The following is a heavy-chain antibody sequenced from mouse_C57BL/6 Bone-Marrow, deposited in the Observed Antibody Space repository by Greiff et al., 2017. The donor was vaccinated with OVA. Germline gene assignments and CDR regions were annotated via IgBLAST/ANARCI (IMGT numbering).Heavy chain of an antibody. D-gene: IGHD4-1*01. J-gene: IGHJ4*01. Sequence: EVQGVESGGGLVQSGRSLRLSCATSGFTFSDFYMEWVRQAPGKGLEWIAASRNKANDYTTEYSASVKGRFIVSRDTSQSILYLQMNALRAEDTAIYYCARDLGDYAMDYWGQGTSVTVSS. CDR1: GFTFSDFY. V-gene: IGHV7-1*01. CDR2: SRNKANDYTT. CDR3: ARDLGDYAMDY.